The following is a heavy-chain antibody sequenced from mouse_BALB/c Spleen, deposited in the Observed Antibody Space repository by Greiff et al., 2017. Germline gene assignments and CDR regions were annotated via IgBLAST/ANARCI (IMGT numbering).Heavy chain of an antibody. D-gene: IGHD3-2*01. CDR2: IYPYNGGT. V-gene: IGHV1S29*02. J-gene: IGHJ4*01. Sequence: EVKLQESGPELVKPGASVKISCKASGYTFTDYNMHWVKQSHGKSLEWIGYIYPYNGGTGYNQKFKSKATLTVDNSSSTAYMELRSLTSEDSAVYYCARDGDSSGYVDMDYWGQGTSVTVSS. CDR1: GYTFTDYN. CDR3: ARDGDSSGYVDMDY.